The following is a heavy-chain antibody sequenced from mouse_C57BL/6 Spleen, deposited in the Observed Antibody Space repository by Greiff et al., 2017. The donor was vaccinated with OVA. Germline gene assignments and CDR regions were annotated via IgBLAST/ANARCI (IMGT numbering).Heavy chain of an antibody. J-gene: IGHJ4*01. CDR3: TTDDYDEAMDY. D-gene: IGHD2-4*01. CDR1: GFNIKDYY. CDR2: IDPEDGDT. V-gene: IGHV14-1*01. Sequence: EVKLQESGAELVRPGASVKLSCTASGFNIKDYYMHWVKQRPEQGLEWIGRIDPEDGDTESAPKFQGKATMTADTSSNTAYLQLSSLTSEDTAVYYCTTDDYDEAMDYWGQGTSVTVSS.